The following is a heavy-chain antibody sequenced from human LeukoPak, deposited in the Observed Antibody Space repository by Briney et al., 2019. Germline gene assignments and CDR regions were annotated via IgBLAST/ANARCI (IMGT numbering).Heavy chain of an antibody. V-gene: IGHV4-38-2*02. J-gene: IGHJ6*03. CDR3: ARAYCGGGRYYYFYYMDV. D-gene: IGHD2-21*01. Sequence: SETLSLTCSVSGYSISRGYFWAWIRQPPGKGLEWIGNIYQSGSTYYNPSLKSRASISIDVSKNQFSLKLSSVTAADTAVYYCARAYCGGGRYYYFYYMDVWGKGPRSSSP. CDR2: IYQSGST. CDR1: GYSISRGYF.